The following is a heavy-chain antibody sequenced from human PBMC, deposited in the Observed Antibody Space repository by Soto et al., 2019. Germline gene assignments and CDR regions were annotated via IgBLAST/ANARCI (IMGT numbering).Heavy chain of an antibody. CDR2: FDPEDGET. CDR1: GYTLTELS. CDR3: ATNLVYYYDSSGYFHY. Sequence: ASVKVSCKVSGYTLTELSMHWVRQAPGKGLEWMGGFDPEDGETIYAQKFQGRVTMTEDTSTDTAYMELSSLRSEDTAVYYCATNLVYYYDSSGYFHYWGQGTLVTVSS. V-gene: IGHV1-24*01. D-gene: IGHD3-22*01. J-gene: IGHJ4*02.